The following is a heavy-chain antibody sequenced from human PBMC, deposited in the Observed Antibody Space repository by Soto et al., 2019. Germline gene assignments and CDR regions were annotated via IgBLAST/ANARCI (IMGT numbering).Heavy chain of an antibody. V-gene: IGHV1-2*04. CDR1: GYTFTSYY. CDR3: ASHSSDDNGAFDI. J-gene: IGHJ3*02. D-gene: IGHD3-22*01. CDR2: INPNSGGT. Sequence: ASVKVSCKASGYTFTSYYMHWVRQAPGQGLEWMGWINPNSGGTNYAQKFQGWVTMTRDTSISTAYMELSRLRSDDTAVYYCASHSSDDNGAFDIWGQGTMVT.